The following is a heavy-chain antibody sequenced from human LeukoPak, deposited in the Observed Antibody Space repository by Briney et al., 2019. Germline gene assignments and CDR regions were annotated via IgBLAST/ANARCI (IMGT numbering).Heavy chain of an antibody. D-gene: IGHD3-22*01. CDR2: ISSSSSSI. V-gene: IGHV3-21*01. J-gene: IGHJ4*02. CDR3: ARVLFPGPHYYDSSGYYPLFDY. Sequence: PGGSLRLSCAGSGFTFSTYSMNWVRQAPGKGLEWVSSISSSSSSIFYADSVKGRFTISRDNAKNSLSLQMNSLRAEDTAVYYCARVLFPGPHYYDSSGYYPLFDYWGQGTLVTVSS. CDR1: GFTFSTYS.